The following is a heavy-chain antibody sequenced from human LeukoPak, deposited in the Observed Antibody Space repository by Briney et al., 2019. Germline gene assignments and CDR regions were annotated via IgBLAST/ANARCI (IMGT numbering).Heavy chain of an antibody. D-gene: IGHD2-15*01. CDR2: TYYTGST. CDR1: GGFISSGGYY. V-gene: IGHV4-31*03. J-gene: IGHJ4*02. CDR3: ASHCSGGTCYRYYFDN. Sequence: PSQTLSLTCTVSGGFISSGGYYWSWIRQHPGKGLEWIGYTYYTGSTYYNPSLKSRASISVDTSKNQFSLKLNSVTAADTAVYYCASHCSGGTCYRYYFDNWGQGTLVTVSS.